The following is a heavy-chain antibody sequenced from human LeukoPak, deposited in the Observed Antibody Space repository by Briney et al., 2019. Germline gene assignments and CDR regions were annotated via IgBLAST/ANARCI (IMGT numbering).Heavy chain of an antibody. CDR2: IIPIFGTA. CDR3: ARARRGYCSSTSCYTHYYYYMDV. D-gene: IGHD2-2*02. J-gene: IGHJ6*03. CDR1: GGTFSSYA. Sequence: ASVKVSCKASGGTFSSYAISWVRQAPGQGLEWMGGIIPIFGTANYAQKFQGRVTITADESTGTAYMELSSLRSEDTAVYYCARARRGYCSSTSCYTHYYYYMDVWGKGTTVTVSS. V-gene: IGHV1-69*13.